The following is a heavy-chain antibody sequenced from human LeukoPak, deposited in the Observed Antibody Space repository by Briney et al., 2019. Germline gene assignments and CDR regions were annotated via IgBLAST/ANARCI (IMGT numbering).Heavy chain of an antibody. CDR3: ARSRDYYDGSGYYFDY. CDR2: IYYSGST. CDR1: GGSISSSSYY. V-gene: IGHV4-39*07. D-gene: IGHD3-22*01. J-gene: IGHJ4*02. Sequence: SETLSLTCTVSGGSISSSSYYWGWIRQPPGKGLEWIGSIYYSGSTYYNPSLKSRVTISVDTSKNQFSLKLSSVTAADTAVYYCARSRDYYDGSGYYFDYWGQGTLVTVSS.